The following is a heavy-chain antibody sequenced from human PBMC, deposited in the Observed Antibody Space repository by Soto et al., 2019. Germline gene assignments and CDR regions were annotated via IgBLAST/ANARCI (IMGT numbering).Heavy chain of an antibody. CDR2: IIPIFGTA. CDR1: GGTFSSYA. Sequence: SVKVSCKASGGTFSSYAISWVRQAPGQGLEWMGGIIPIFGTANYAQKFQGRVTITADESTSTAYMELSSLRSEDTAVYYCARDLGRGYSYGYYYYGMDVWGQGTTVTVSS. D-gene: IGHD5-18*01. CDR3: ARDLGRGYSYGYYYYGMDV. V-gene: IGHV1-69*13. J-gene: IGHJ6*02.